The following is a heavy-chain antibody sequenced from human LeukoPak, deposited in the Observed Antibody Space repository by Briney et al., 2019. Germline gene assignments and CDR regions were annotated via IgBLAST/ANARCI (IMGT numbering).Heavy chain of an antibody. D-gene: IGHD3-10*01. J-gene: IGHJ4*02. CDR2: ISSSSGNTI. CDR1: GFTFSNYN. CDR3: VREDYYGSGNQPTYDY. V-gene: IGHV3-48*04. Sequence: GGSLRLSCAASGFTFSNYNMNWVRQAPGKGLEWVSFISSSSGNTIYYADSVKGRFTISRDNAKNSLYLQMNSLRVEDTAVYYCVREDYYGSGNQPTYDYWGQGTLVTVSS.